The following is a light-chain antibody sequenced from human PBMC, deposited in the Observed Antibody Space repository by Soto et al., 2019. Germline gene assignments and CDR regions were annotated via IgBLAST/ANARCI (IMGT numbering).Light chain of an antibody. CDR3: SSYAGSNNLV. J-gene: IGLJ3*02. CDR1: SSDAGGYDH. CDR2: DVI. Sequence: QSVLTQPPSASGSPGQSVTISCTGTSSDAGGYDHVFWYQQHPGKAPKLMIYDVIQRPSGVPDRFSGSKSGNTAFLTVSGLQAEDEADYYCSSYAGSNNLVFGGGTKLTVL. V-gene: IGLV2-8*01.